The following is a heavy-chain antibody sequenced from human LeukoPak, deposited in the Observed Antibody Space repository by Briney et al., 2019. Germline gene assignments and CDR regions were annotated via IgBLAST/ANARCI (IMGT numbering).Heavy chain of an antibody. V-gene: IGHV3-64*01. CDR3: ARGDIAVAGRLRGYYFDY. J-gene: IGHJ4*02. Sequence: GGSLRLSWAASGXTFSSYAVHWVRQAPGKGLEYVSAISSNGGSTYYANSVKGRFTISRDNSKNTLYLQMGSLRAEDMAVYYCARGDIAVAGRLRGYYFDYWGQGTLVTVSS. CDR2: ISSNGGST. D-gene: IGHD6-19*01. CDR1: GXTFSSYA.